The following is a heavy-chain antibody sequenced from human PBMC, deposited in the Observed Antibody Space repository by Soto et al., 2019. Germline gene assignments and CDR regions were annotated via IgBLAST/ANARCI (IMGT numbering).Heavy chain of an antibody. Sequence: EVRLLESGGGLVQPGGSLRLSCAASGFTFNTYAMSWVRQAPGKGLEWVSVIGGGGGSKHYADSVKGRFTISRDNSKNTLYLQMNSLRADDTAIYYCARDCITRPSYDIPGMDVWGQGTTVTVSS. CDR3: ARDCITRPSYDIPGMDV. D-gene: IGHD3-10*01. CDR2: IGGGGGSK. CDR1: GFTFNTYA. J-gene: IGHJ6*02. V-gene: IGHV3-23*01.